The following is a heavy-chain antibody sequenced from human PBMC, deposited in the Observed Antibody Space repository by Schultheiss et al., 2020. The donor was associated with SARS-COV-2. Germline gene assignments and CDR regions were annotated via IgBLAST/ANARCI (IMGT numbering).Heavy chain of an antibody. CDR2: IYYSGST. CDR3: ARERPRDAFDI. J-gene: IGHJ3*02. CDR1: GGSISSSSYY. V-gene: IGHV4-39*07. Sequence: SETLSLTCTVSGGSISSSSYYWGWIRQPPGKGLEWIGSIYYSGSTYYNPSLKSRVTISVDTSKNQFSLKLSSVTAADTAVYYCARERPRDAFDIWGQGTTVTVAS.